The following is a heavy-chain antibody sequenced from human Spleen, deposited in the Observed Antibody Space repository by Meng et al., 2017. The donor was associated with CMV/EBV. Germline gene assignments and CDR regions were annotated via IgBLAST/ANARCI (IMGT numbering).Heavy chain of an antibody. V-gene: IGHV1-2*02. J-gene: IGHJ5*02. CDR1: GYSFTDYY. D-gene: IGHD4-11*01. CDR2: INPKSGDT. CDR3: ARDSNYVWFDP. Sequence: ASVKVSCKASGYSFTDYYIHWVRQAPGQGLEWVGWINPKSGDTNYAQQFQDRVTMTRDTSISTAYMELSSLRSEDTAVYYCARDSNYVWFDPWGQGTLVTVSS.